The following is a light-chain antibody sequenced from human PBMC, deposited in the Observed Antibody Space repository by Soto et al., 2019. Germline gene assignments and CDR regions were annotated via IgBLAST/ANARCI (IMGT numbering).Light chain of an antibody. V-gene: IGLV2-8*01. CDR1: SSDVGGYNY. CDR3: CSSGGRNGFLV. CDR2: EVS. Sequence: QSALTQPPSASGSPGQSVTISCTGTSSDVGGYNYVSWYQQHPGKAPKLMIYEVSKRPSGVPDRFSGSKSGNTASLTVSGLQAEDEADYYCCSSGGRNGFLVFGGGTKLTVL. J-gene: IGLJ2*01.